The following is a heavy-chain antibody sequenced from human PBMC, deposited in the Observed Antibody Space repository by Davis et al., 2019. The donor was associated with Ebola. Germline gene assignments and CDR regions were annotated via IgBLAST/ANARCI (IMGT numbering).Heavy chain of an antibody. CDR3: TRARGGLGYEDV. D-gene: IGHD5-18*01. J-gene: IGHJ6*02. CDR1: GFTFSAYS. CDR2: ISSTSAYT. Sequence: GESLKISCAASGFTFSAYSMNWVRQAPGKGLEWVSSISSTSAYTYYIDSVKGRFTVSRDNAKNSLALQMNSLRAEDTAMYYCTRARGGLGYEDVWGQGIAVTVSS. V-gene: IGHV3-21*01.